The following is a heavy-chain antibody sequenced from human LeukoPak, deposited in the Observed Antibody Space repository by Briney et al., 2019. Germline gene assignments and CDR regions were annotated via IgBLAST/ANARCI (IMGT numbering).Heavy chain of an antibody. J-gene: IGHJ4*02. Sequence: GGSLRLSCAASGFTFSSYWMNWVRQAPGKGLEWVASIKLDGSEKYHVDSVTGRFTISRDNSKNSLYLHMNSLRAEDTAVYYCATGGFTFAFWGQGTLVTVSS. CDR2: IKLDGSEK. V-gene: IGHV3-7*01. CDR1: GFTFSSYW. D-gene: IGHD5-12*01. CDR3: ATGGFTFAF.